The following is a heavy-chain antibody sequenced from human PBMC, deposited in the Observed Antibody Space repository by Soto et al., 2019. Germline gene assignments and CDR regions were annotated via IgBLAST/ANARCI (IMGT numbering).Heavy chain of an antibody. Sequence: GGSLRLSCAASGFTFSSYSMNWVRQAPGKGLEWVSYISSSSSTIYYADSVKGRFTISRDNAKNSLYLQMNSLRAEDTTVYYCARAAGYCSGGSCYSDDYYYYYYMDVWGKGTTVT. D-gene: IGHD2-15*01. J-gene: IGHJ6*03. CDR3: ARAAGYCSGGSCYSDDYYYYYYMDV. V-gene: IGHV3-48*01. CDR2: ISSSSSTI. CDR1: GFTFSSYS.